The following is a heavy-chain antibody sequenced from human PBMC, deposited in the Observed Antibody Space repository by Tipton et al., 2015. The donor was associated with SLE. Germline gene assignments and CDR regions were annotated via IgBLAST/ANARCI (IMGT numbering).Heavy chain of an antibody. V-gene: IGHV4-38-2*02. CDR3: AREGMVVVIPYAFDI. Sequence: LRLSCAASGFTFSDYYMSWIRQAPGKGLEWIGSIYHSGSTYYNPSLKSRVTISVDTSKNQFSLKLSSVTAADTAVYYCAREGMVVVIPYAFDIWGQGTMVTVSS. D-gene: IGHD3-22*01. CDR1: GFTFSDYY. CDR2: IYHSGST. J-gene: IGHJ3*02.